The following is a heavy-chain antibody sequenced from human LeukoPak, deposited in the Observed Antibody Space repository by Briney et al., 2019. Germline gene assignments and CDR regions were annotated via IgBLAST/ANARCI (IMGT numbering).Heavy chain of an antibody. CDR3: ARDRQIYCSSTSCPMGWYFDL. CDR2: IIPIFGTA. J-gene: IGHJ2*01. V-gene: IGHV1-69*05. D-gene: IGHD2-2*01. Sequence: SVKVSCKASGGTFSSYAISWVRHAPGQGLEWMGRIIPIFGTANYAQKFQGRVTITTDESTSTAYMELSSLRSEDTAVYYCARDRQIYCSSTSCPMGWYFDLRGRGTLVTVSS. CDR1: GGTFSSYA.